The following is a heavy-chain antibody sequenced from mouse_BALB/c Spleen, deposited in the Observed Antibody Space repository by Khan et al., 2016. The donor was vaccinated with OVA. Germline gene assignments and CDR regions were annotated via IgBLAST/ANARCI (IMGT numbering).Heavy chain of an antibody. CDR1: GFTFSPYS. CDR2: ISSDGDYT. D-gene: IGHD4-1*01. V-gene: IGHV5-6*01. CDR3: ATHVTGSFAY. J-gene: IGHJ3*01. Sequence: EVELVESGGDLVKSGGSLKLSCAASGFTFSPYSMSWVRQTPDKRLEWVATISSDGDYTYYPDSVKGRFNISRDNAKNTLYLQMSTLKSDDTAMYYCATHVTGSFAYWGQGTLGTVAA.